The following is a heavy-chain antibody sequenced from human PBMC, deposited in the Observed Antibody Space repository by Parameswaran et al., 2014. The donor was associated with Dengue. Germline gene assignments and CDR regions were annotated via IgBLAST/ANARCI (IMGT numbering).Heavy chain of an antibody. J-gene: IGHJ4*02. CDR3: ARDRGSQWELLDY. V-gene: IGHV3-33*01. D-gene: IGHD1-26*01. Sequence: WIRQPQEGLEWVAVIWYDGSNKYYADSVKGRFTISRDNSKNTLYLQMNSLRAEDTAVYYCARDRGSQWELLDYWGQGTLVTVSS. CDR2: IWYDGSNK.